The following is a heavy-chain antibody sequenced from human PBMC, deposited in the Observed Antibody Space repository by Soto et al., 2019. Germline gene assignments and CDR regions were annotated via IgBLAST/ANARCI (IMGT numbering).Heavy chain of an antibody. J-gene: IGHJ4*02. V-gene: IGHV1-18*04. D-gene: IGHD5-18*01. CDR3: ARGVDTAMFFDY. CDR1: GYTFTSYG. Sequence: ASVKVSCKASGYTFTSYGISWVRQAPGQGLEWMGWISAYNGNANYTQKLQGRVTMTTDTSTSTAYMELRSLRSDDTAVYYCARGVDTAMFFDYWGQGTLVTVSS. CDR2: ISAYNGNA.